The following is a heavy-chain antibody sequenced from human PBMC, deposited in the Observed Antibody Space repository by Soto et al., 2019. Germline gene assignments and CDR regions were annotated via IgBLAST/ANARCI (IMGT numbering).Heavy chain of an antibody. CDR3: ATGVVPATKWGYYSYGLDV. Sequence: VGSLRLSCAASGFTFSDYYMSWIRQAPGKGLEWVSYISSGGFITYYADSVKGRFTTSWDKAKNSLYLQMNTLSANDTAVYYCATGVVPATKWGYYSYGLDVWGQGTTVTVS. D-gene: IGHD2-2*01. CDR1: GFTFSDYY. J-gene: IGHJ6*02. V-gene: IGHV3-11*01. CDR2: ISSGGFIT.